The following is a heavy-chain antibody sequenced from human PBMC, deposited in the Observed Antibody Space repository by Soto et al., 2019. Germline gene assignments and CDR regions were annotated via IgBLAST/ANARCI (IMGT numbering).Heavy chain of an antibody. CDR2: ISSSGSTI. V-gene: IGHV3-48*03. Sequence: PGGSLRLSCAASGFTFSSYEMNWVRQAPGKGLEWVSYISSSGSTIYYAASVKGRFTISGDNAKNSLYRQMNSLRAEDTAVYYCARGTDGLNYGMDVWGQGTTVTVSS. CDR3: ARGTDGLNYGMDV. J-gene: IGHJ6*02. CDR1: GFTFSSYE.